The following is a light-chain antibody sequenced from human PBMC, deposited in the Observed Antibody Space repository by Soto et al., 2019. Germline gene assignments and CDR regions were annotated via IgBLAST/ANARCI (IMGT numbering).Light chain of an antibody. CDR3: QQRSNWLIS. Sequence: EIVLTQSPATLSLSPGERATLSCRASQSVSGYLAWYQQKPGQAPRLLIYVGSHRAAGIPARFSGSGSGTDFTLTISGLEPEDFAVYYCQQRSNWLISFGPGTKVDIK. J-gene: IGKJ3*01. CDR1: QSVSGY. CDR2: VGS. V-gene: IGKV3-11*01.